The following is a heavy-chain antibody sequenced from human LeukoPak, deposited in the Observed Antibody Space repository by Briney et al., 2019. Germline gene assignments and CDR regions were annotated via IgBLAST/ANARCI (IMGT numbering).Heavy chain of an antibody. CDR3: ARERPYCSGGSCYDDNWFDP. CDR2: IYYSGST. Sequence: SETLSLTCTVSGGSISSYYWSWIRQPPGKGLEWLGYIYYSGSTNYNPSLKSRVTISVDTSKNQFSLKLSSVTAADTAVYYCARERPYCSGGSCYDDNWFDPWGQGTLVTVSS. J-gene: IGHJ5*02. V-gene: IGHV4-59*01. D-gene: IGHD2-15*01. CDR1: GGSISSYY.